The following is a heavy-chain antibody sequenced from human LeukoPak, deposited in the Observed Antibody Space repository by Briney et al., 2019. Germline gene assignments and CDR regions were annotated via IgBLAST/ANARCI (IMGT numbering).Heavy chain of an antibody. D-gene: IGHD2-2*01. CDR2: IWYDGSK. CDR1: GFTFSSYG. J-gene: IGHJ4*02. CDR3: AREGYCSSTSCYYFDY. Sequence: GGSLRLSCAASGFTFSSYGMHWVRQAPGKGLEWVAVIWYDGSKCYADSVKGRFTISRDNSKNTLYLQMNSLRAEDTAVYYCAREGYCSSTSCYYFDYWGQGTLVTVSS. V-gene: IGHV3-33*01.